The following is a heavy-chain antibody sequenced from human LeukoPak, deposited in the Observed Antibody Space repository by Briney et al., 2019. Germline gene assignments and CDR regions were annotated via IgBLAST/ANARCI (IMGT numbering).Heavy chain of an antibody. CDR3: ARALDSLYSSGWPSAGY. J-gene: IGHJ4*02. CDR1: GFSFSSYW. V-gene: IGHV3-7*01. Sequence: GGSLRLSCVASGFSFSSYWMSWVRQTPGKGLEWVANIKQEGSARYYVDSVKGRFTISRDNAKNSLYLQMNSLRAEDTAVYYCARALDSLYSSGWPSAGYWGQGTLVTVSS. D-gene: IGHD6-19*01. CDR2: IKQEGSAR.